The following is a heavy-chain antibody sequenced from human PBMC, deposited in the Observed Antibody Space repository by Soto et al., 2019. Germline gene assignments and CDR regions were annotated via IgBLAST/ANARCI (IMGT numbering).Heavy chain of an antibody. V-gene: IGHV4-4*02. CDR1: GGSISSSNW. J-gene: IGHJ4*02. CDR2: IYHSGST. D-gene: IGHD1-26*01. CDR3: ARDARFIVGATCFDY. Sequence: QVQLQESGPGLVKPSGTLSLTCAVSGGSISSSNWWSWVREPPGKGLECIGEIYHSGSTNYNPSLKSRVTISVDKSKNQFSLKLSSVTAADTAVYYCARDARFIVGATCFDYWGQGTLVTVSA.